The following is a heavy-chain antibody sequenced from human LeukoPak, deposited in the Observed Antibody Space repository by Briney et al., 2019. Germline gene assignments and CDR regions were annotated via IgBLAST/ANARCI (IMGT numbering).Heavy chain of an antibody. J-gene: IGHJ5*02. CDR1: GFTFSSNG. CDR3: AKTTGGWFDP. V-gene: IGHV3-30*18. D-gene: IGHD4-17*01. Sequence: PGGSLRLSCAASGFTFSSNGMHWVRQAPGRGLEWVAVISFDGSNKYYADSVKGRFTISRDNSKNTLYLHMTSLRPDDTAVYYCAKTTGGWFDPWGQGILVTVSS. CDR2: ISFDGSNK.